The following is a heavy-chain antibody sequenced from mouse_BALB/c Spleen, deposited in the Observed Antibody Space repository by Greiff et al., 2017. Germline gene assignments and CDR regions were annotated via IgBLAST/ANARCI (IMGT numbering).Heavy chain of an antibody. D-gene: IGHD2-4*01. V-gene: IGHV1-18*01. J-gene: IGHJ4*01. CDR1: GYTFTDYN. CDR2: INPNNGGT. Sequence: VQLQQSGPELVKPGASVTIPCKASGYTFTDYNMDWVKQSHGKSLEWIGDINPNNGGTIYNQKFKGKATLTVDKSSSTAYMELRSLTSEDTAVYYCAKSYYDYDVGYYAVGYWGQGTSVTVSA. CDR3: AKSYYDYDVGYYAVGY.